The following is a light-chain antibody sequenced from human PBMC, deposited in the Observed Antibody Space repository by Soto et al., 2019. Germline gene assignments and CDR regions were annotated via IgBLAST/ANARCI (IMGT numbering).Light chain of an antibody. CDR3: QEYNSYSRT. Sequence: DIQMTQSPSTLSASVGDRVTITCRASQSISTWLAWYQQKPGKAPKLLIYDASSLKSGVPSRFSAGGSGTEFTLTISSLQPDDFATYSCQEYNSYSRTFGQGTKVEIK. CDR1: QSISTW. CDR2: DAS. V-gene: IGKV1-5*01. J-gene: IGKJ1*01.